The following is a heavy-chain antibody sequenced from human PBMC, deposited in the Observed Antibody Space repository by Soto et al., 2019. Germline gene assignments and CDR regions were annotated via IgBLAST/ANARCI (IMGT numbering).Heavy chain of an antibody. CDR3: ARGPTVTTPVHYFDY. D-gene: IGHD4-17*01. CDR1: GYTFTSYA. V-gene: IGHV1-3*01. J-gene: IGHJ4*02. CDR2: INAGNGNT. Sequence: GASVKVSCEASGYTFTSYAMHWVRQAPGQRLEWMGWINAGNGNTKYSQKFQGRVTITRDTSASTAYMELSSLRSEDTAVYYCARGPTVTTPVHYFDYWGQGTLVTVSS.